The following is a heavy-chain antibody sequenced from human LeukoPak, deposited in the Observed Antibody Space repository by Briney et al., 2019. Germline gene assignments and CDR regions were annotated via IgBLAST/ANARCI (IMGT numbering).Heavy chain of an antibody. CDR3: ARRHSSSSADY. D-gene: IGHD6-13*01. CDR1: GGSISSSSYY. Sequence: PSETLSLTCTVSGGSISSSSYYWGWIRQPPGKGLEWIGSIYYSGSTYYNPSLKSRVTISVDTSKNQFSLKLSSVTAADTAVYYCARRHSSSSADYWGQGTLVTVSS. CDR2: IYYSGST. V-gene: IGHV4-39*01. J-gene: IGHJ4*02.